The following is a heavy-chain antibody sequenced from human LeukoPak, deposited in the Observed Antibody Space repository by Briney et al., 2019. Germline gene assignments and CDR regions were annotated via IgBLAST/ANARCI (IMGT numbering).Heavy chain of an antibody. Sequence: PGGSLRLSCVGSGFTFRGSWMTWVRQAPRKGLEWVANINQDGSEQYYVDSVLGRFIISRDNAKSTLYLQSNSLRAEDTATYHCATVGYDFWSGYYFESWGQGTPVTVSS. D-gene: IGHD3-3*01. J-gene: IGHJ4*02. CDR3: ATVGYDFWSGYYFES. V-gene: IGHV3-7*01. CDR2: INQDGSEQ. CDR1: GFTFRGSW.